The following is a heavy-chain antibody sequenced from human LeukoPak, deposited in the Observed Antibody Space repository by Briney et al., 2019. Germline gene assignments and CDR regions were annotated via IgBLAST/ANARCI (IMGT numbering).Heavy chain of an antibody. J-gene: IGHJ6*03. CDR2: IYYSGST. Sequence: PSETLSLTCTVSGGSISTFYWNWIRRPPGKGLEWIGYIYYSGSTNYNPSLKSRVTMSVDTSKNQFSLKLSSVTAADTAVYYCAISGYCSSTSCYTYYYMDVWGKGTTVTVSS. V-gene: IGHV4-59*12. CDR1: GGSISTFY. D-gene: IGHD2-2*02. CDR3: AISGYCSSTSCYTYYYMDV.